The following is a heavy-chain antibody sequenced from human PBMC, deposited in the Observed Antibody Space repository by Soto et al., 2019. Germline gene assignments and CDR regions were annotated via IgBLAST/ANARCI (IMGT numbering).Heavy chain of an antibody. V-gene: IGHV1-3*01. CDR2: INAGNGNT. Sequence: ASVKVSCKASGYTFTSYAMHWVRQAPGQRLEWMGWINAGNGNTKYSQKFQGRVTITRDTSASTAYMELGSLRSEDTAVYYCARGGIFDSSGYYYFSAFDIWGQGTMVTVSS. D-gene: IGHD3-22*01. CDR3: ARGGIFDSSGYYYFSAFDI. CDR1: GYTFTSYA. J-gene: IGHJ3*02.